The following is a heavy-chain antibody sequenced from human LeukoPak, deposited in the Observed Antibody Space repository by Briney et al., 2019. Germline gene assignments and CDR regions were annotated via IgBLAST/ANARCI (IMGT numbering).Heavy chain of an antibody. CDR1: GGSISSYY. V-gene: IGHV4-59*01. J-gene: IGHJ4*02. D-gene: IGHD2-15*01. CDR2: IYYSGST. Sequence: SETLSLTCTVSGGSISSYYWSWIRQPPGKGLEWIGYIYYSGSTNYNPSLKSRVTISVDTSKNQFSLKLSSVTAADTAVYYCARVRSGCSGGSCYSLFDYWGQGTLVTVSS. CDR3: ARVRSGCSGGSCYSLFDY.